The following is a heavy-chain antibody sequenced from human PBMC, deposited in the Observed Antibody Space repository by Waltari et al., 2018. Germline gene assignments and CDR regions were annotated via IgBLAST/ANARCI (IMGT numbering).Heavy chain of an antibody. V-gene: IGHV3-23*01. J-gene: IGHJ6*02. CDR1: GFTFSSYA. Sequence: EVQLLESGGGLVQPGGSLRLSCAASGFTFSSYAMSWVRQAPGKGLEWVSAISGSGGSTYYADSVKGRFTISRDNSKNTLYLQMNSLRAEDTAVYYCAKGPKEVVVAATPVGYYYYGMDVWGQGTTVTVSS. CDR3: AKGPKEVVVAATPVGYYYYGMDV. CDR2: ISGSGGST. D-gene: IGHD2-15*01.